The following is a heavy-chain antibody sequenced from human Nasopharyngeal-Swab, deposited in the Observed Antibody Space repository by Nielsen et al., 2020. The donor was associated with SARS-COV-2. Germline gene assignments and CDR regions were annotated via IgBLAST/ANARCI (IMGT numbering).Heavy chain of an antibody. J-gene: IGHJ6*04. V-gene: IGHV3-7*01. CDR3: ARGDISAV. CDR2: IKQDGSEK. D-gene: IGHD2-15*01. Sequence: VRQAPGKGLEWVANIKQDGSEKYYVDSVKGRFTISRDNAKNSPYLQMNSLRAEDTAVYYCARGDISAVWGKGTTVTVSS.